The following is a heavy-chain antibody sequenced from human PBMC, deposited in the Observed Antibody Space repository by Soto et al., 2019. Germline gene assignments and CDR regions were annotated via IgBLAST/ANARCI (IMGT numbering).Heavy chain of an antibody. D-gene: IGHD3-10*01. J-gene: IGHJ6*02. V-gene: IGHV3-23*01. Sequence: AGSLTLSCPASGFTFSSYAMSWVRQAPWKGLEWVSAISGSGGSTYYADSVKGRFTISRDNSKNTLYLQMNSLRAEDTAVYYCARGITMVRGVRIGFYYYGMDVWGQGT. CDR3: ARGITMVRGVRIGFYYYGMDV. CDR2: ISGSGGST. CDR1: GFTFSSYA.